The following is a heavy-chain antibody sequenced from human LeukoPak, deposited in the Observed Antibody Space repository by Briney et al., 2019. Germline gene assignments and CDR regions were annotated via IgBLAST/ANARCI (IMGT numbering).Heavy chain of an antibody. Sequence: SETLSLTCAVYGGSFSGYYWSWIRQPPGKGLEWIGEINHSGSTNYNPSLKSRVTISVDTSKNQFSLKLSSVTAADTAVYYCARDSTWVHWFDPWGRGTLVTVSS. J-gene: IGHJ5*02. CDR2: INHSGST. CDR3: ARDSTWVHWFDP. D-gene: IGHD4-11*01. CDR1: GGSFSGYY. V-gene: IGHV4-34*01.